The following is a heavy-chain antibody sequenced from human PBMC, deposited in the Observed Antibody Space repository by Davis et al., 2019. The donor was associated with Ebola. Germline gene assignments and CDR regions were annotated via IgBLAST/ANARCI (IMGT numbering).Heavy chain of an antibody. Sequence: PSETLSLTCTVSGASFNSHYWSWIRQPPGKGLEWIGYIYYSGSTNYNPSLKSRVTLSVDTSKNHFSLTLKSLTAADTAVYYCARHESVAETGLGAYFGYWGQGTRVTVSS. D-gene: IGHD3-16*01. CDR2: IYYSGST. V-gene: IGHV4-59*08. J-gene: IGHJ4*02. CDR3: ARHESVAETGLGAYFGY. CDR1: GASFNSHY.